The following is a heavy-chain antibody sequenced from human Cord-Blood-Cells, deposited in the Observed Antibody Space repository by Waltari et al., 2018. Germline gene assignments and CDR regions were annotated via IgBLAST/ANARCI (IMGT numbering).Heavy chain of an antibody. CDR1: GGSISSHY. CDR2: IYYSGST. Sequence: QVQLQESGPGLVKPSETLSLTCTVSGGSISSHYWSWIRQPPGKGLEWIGYIYYSGSTNYTPSPNGRVTISVDTSKNQFSLKLSSVTAADTAVYYCARDYSSSWYNWFDPWGQGTLVTVSS. D-gene: IGHD6-13*01. J-gene: IGHJ5*02. CDR3: ARDYSSSWYNWFDP. V-gene: IGHV4-59*11.